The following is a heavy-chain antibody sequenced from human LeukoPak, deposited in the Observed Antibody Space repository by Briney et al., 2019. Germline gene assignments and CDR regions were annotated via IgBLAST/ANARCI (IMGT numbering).Heavy chain of an antibody. Sequence: GGSLRLSCEASGFTFSSYWMSWARQAPGKGPEWVAHIKENGNEQYYADSVKGRFTISRDNVKQSLCLQMNSLRAEDTAVYYCARGPGDFDASDIWGQGTMVTVSS. CDR1: GFTFSSYW. J-gene: IGHJ3*02. CDR3: ARGPGDFDASDI. D-gene: IGHD1-14*01. V-gene: IGHV3-7*04. CDR2: IKENGNEQ.